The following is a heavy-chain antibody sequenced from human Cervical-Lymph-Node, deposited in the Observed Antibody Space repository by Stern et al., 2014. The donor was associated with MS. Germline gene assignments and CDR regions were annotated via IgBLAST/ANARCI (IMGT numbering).Heavy chain of an antibody. CDR3: ARALSAMVRGVTDY. V-gene: IGHV3-74*02. D-gene: IGHD3-10*01. J-gene: IGHJ4*02. CDR2: IDSDGSTA. CDR1: GFTFSSYW. Sequence: EVQLVQSGGDLVQPGGSLRLSCATSGFTFSSYWMHWVRQAPGKGLVWVSRIDSDGSTASYADSVKGRFTISRDNAKNTLYLQMNSLRAEDTAVYYCARALSAMVRGVTDYWGQGTLVTVSS.